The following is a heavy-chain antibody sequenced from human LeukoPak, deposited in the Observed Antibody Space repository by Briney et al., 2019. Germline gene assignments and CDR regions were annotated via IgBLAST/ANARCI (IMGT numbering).Heavy chain of an antibody. Sequence: GGSLRLSCAASGFTFSSYAMHWVRQAPGKGLEWVAVISYDGSNKYYADSVKGRFTISRDNSKNTLYLQMNSLRAEDTAVYYCARDRDYYETNGYYIDEAFDIWGQGTMVTVSS. D-gene: IGHD3-22*01. CDR1: GFTFSSYA. CDR3: ARDRDYYETNGYYIDEAFDI. J-gene: IGHJ3*02. V-gene: IGHV3-30*14. CDR2: ISYDGSNK.